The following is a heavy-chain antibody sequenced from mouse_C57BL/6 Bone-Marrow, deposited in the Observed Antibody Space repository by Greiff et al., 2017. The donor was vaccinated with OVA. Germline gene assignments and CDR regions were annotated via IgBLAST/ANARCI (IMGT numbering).Heavy chain of an antibody. CDR2: INSDGGST. Sequence: EVMLVESGGGLVQPGESLKLSCESTEYEFPSHDMSWVRKTPEKRLELVAAINSDGGSTYYPDTMERRFIISRDNTKKTVYLQMSSLRSEDTALYYCARQNSNYGMDYWGQGTSVTVSS. V-gene: IGHV5-2*01. D-gene: IGHD5-1-1*01. CDR1: EYEFPSHD. CDR3: ARQNSNYGMDY. J-gene: IGHJ4*01.